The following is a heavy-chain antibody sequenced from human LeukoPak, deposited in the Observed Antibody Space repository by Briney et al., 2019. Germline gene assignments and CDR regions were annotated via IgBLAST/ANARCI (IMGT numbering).Heavy chain of an antibody. V-gene: IGHV3-7*01. CDR1: GFTFSSYS. CDR3: VGGSGWLFDY. Sequence: PGGSLRLSCAASGFTFSSYSMNWVRQPPGKGLEWMATIKKDGSEKDYADSVKGRFTISRDNAENSLSLQMNSLRADDAATYYCVGGSGWLFDYWGQGTLVTVSS. D-gene: IGHD6-19*01. CDR2: IKKDGSEK. J-gene: IGHJ4*02.